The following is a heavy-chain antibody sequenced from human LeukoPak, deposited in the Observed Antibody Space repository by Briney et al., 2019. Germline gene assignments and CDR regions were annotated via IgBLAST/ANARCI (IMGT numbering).Heavy chain of an antibody. J-gene: IGHJ4*02. CDR2: INHSGGST. D-gene: IGHD1-26*01. CDR3: TRESFGSYYPTEYFFDY. Sequence: ASVRVCCSASGYTFTSYYMAWVRQAPGQGLERMGIINHSGGSTSYAQKFQGRVTMTRDTSTSTVYMELSSLRSEDTAVYYCTRESFGSYYPTEYFFDYSGQGTLVTVSS. V-gene: IGHV1-46*01. CDR1: GYTFTSYY.